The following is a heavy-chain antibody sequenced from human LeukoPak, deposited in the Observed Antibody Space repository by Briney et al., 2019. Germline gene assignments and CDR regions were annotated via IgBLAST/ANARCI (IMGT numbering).Heavy chain of an antibody. J-gene: IGHJ4*02. CDR3: ARGGHYYDSSGYYYPRDY. D-gene: IGHD3-22*01. Sequence: GRSLRLSCAASGFTFSSYAMHWVRQAPGKGLEWVAVISYDGSNKYYADSVKGRFTISRDNSKNTLYLQMNSLRAEDTAVYYCARGGHYYDSSGYYYPRDYWGQGTLVTVSS. CDR1: GFTFSSYA. CDR2: ISYDGSNK. V-gene: IGHV3-30-3*01.